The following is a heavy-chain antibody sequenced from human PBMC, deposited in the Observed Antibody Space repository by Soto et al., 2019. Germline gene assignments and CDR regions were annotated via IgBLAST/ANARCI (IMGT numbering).Heavy chain of an antibody. CDR2: INGDGSIT. D-gene: IGHD1-1*01. CDR3: ARGTGYY. Sequence: EVQVVESGGGLVQPGGSLRLSCAASGFTFSSYGMHWVRQAPGKGPVWVSRINGDGSITNYADSVKGRFTISRDNAKNAGSLQMIRRTAEDTAVNYCARGTGYYWGQGTLVTVS. J-gene: IGHJ4*02. CDR1: GFTFSSYG. V-gene: IGHV3-74*01.